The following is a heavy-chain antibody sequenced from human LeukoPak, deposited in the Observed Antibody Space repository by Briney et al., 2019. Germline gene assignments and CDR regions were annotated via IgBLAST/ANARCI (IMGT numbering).Heavy chain of an antibody. CDR2: IYHSGST. V-gene: IGHV4-30-2*01. CDR1: GGSISSGGYY. CDR3: ARLKGVYSSGHRYYFDY. J-gene: IGHJ4*02. D-gene: IGHD6-25*01. Sequence: NPSQTLSLTCTVSGGSISSGGYYWSWIRQPPGKGLEWIGYIYHSGSTYYNPSLKSRVTISVDRSKNQFSLKLSSVTAADTAVYYCARLKGVYSSGHRYYFDYWGQGTLVTVSS.